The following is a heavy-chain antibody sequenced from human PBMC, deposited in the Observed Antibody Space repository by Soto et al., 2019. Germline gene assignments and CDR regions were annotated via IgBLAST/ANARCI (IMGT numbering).Heavy chain of an antibody. V-gene: IGHV3-30-3*01. CDR3: ARGIAAAYGMDV. D-gene: IGHD6-13*01. Sequence: QVQLVESGGGVVQPGRSLRLSCAASGFTFSSYAMHWVRQAPGKGLEWVAVISYDGSNKYYADSVKGRYTISRDNSKNTLYLQMNSLRAEDTAVYYCARGIAAAYGMDVWGQGTTVTVSS. CDR2: ISYDGSNK. J-gene: IGHJ6*02. CDR1: GFTFSSYA.